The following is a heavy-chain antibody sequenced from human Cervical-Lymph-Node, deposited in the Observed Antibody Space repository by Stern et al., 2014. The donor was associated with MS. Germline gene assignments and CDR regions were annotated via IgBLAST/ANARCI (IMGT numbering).Heavy chain of an antibody. CDR1: PYSISSGYY. Sequence: QVQLQESGPRLVKPSETLSLTCSVSPYSISSGYYWAWIRQSPGQGLEWIGTTHRSGSTYYNPSLKSRVTISADTSKTQFFLMLTSVAAADTAVYYCARWGYGDYEADYWGQGTLVTVSS. V-gene: IGHV4-38-2*02. CDR2: THRSGST. J-gene: IGHJ4*02. D-gene: IGHD4-17*01. CDR3: ARWGYGDYEADY.